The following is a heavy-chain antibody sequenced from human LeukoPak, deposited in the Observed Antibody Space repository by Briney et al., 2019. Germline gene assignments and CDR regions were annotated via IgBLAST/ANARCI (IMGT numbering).Heavy chain of an antibody. Sequence: ASVKVSCKASGYTFTSYAMHWVRQAPGQRLEWMGWINAGNGNTKYSQKFQGRVTITRDTSASTAYMELSSLRSEDTAVYYCARSMVRGDYGKNYLYYYYGMDVWGQGTTVTVSS. V-gene: IGHV1-3*01. D-gene: IGHD3-10*01. J-gene: IGHJ6*02. CDR2: INAGNGNT. CDR3: ARSMVRGDYGKNYLYYYYGMDV. CDR1: GYTFTSYA.